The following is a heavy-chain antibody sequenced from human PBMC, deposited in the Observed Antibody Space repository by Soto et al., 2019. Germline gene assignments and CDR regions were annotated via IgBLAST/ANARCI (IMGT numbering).Heavy chain of an antibody. CDR1: GYTFTSYG. CDR2: ISAYNGNT. CDR3: ARDHPRYYYGSGSQFDY. J-gene: IGHJ4*02. Sequence: ASVKVSCKASGYTFTSYGISWVPQGPGEGLEWMGWISAYNGNTNYAQKLQGRVTMTTDTSTSTAYMELRSLRSDDTAVYYCARDHPRYYYGSGSQFDYWGQGTLVTVSS. D-gene: IGHD3-10*01. V-gene: IGHV1-18*04.